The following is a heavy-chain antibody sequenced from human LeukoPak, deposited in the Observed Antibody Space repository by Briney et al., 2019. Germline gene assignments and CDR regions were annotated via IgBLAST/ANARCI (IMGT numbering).Heavy chain of an antibody. D-gene: IGHD6-13*01. CDR1: GFTFSTYW. CDR3: ARAATVAGTV. V-gene: IGHV3-74*01. J-gene: IGHJ4*02. CDR2: TNPYCTYT. Sequence: PWGSLRLSCAASGFTFSTYWIHWVRQVPGKGLVWVSLTNPYCTYTIYADPERGRFTISRDNAKNTLYLKMSSLRAEDTAVYYCARAATVAGTVWGQGTLVTVSS.